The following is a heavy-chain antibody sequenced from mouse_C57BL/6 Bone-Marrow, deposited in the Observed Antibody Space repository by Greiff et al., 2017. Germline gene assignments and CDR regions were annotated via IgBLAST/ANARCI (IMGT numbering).Heavy chain of an antibody. CDR2: IDPSDSET. D-gene: IGHD1-1*01. CDR3: ARGLRILRWAMDY. V-gene: IGHV1-52*01. J-gene: IGHJ4*01. CDR1: GYTFTSYW. Sequence: QVQLQQPGAELVRPGSSVQLSCKASGYTFTSYWMHWVKQRPIQGLEWIGNIDPSDSETHYNQKFKDKATLTVVKSSSTAYMQLSSLTSEDSAVYYCARGLRILRWAMDYWGQGTSVTVSS.